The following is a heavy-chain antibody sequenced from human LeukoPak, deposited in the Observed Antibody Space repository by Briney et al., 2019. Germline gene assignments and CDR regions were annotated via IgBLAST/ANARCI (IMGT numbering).Heavy chain of an antibody. V-gene: IGHV4-59*01. J-gene: IGHJ6*03. D-gene: IGHD3-22*01. CDR2: IYYSGST. Sequence: SETLSLTCTVSGGSISSYYWSWIRQPPGKGLEWIGYIYYSGSTNYNPSLKSRVTISVDTSKNQFSLKLSSVTAADTAVYYCARAYYDSSGYYYRYYYYYYMDVWGKGTTVTVSS. CDR1: GGSISSYY. CDR3: ARAYYDSSGYYYRYYYYYYMDV.